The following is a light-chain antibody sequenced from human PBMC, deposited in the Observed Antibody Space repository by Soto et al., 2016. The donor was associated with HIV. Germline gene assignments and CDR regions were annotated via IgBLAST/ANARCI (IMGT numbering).Light chain of an antibody. Sequence: SYELTQPPSVSVAPEKTARITCGGNNIGSKSVHWYQQKPGQAPVLVVYDDSHRPSGIPERFSGSNSGNTATLTITRVKAGDEADYYCQVWDSSSAHPVFGGGTKLTVL. J-gene: IGLJ2*01. CDR1: NIGSKS. CDR2: DDS. V-gene: IGLV3-21*03. CDR3: QVWDSSSAHPV.